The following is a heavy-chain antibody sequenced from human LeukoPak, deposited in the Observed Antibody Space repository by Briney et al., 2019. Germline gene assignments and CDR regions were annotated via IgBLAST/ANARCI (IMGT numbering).Heavy chain of an antibody. Sequence: GGSLRLSCAASGFTFSSYAMNWVRQNPGKGLEWVSSISDSGDETYYADSVRGRFTISRENSKNTLYLQMKSLGGDDTALYYCWKFWGVVSGNLFLFFYSRGQGTLVTVSS. CDR3: WKFWGVVSGNLFLFFYS. J-gene: IGHJ4*02. CDR1: GFTFSSYA. V-gene: IGHV3-23*01. D-gene: IGHD3-16*01. CDR2: ISDSGDET.